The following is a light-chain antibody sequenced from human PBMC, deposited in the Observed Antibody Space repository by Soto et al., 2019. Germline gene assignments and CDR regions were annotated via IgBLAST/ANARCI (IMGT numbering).Light chain of an antibody. CDR2: ATS. J-gene: IGKJ1*01. CDR3: QQYGTSPGS. Sequence: VLTQSPGTLSLSPGERATLSCRASQSFSSSYFAWYQQSPGQAPRLLIYATSTRATGIPDRFSGSGSGTDFTLTIDRLEPEDFALYYCQQYGTSPGSFGQGTKVDIK. V-gene: IGKV3-20*01. CDR1: QSFSSSY.